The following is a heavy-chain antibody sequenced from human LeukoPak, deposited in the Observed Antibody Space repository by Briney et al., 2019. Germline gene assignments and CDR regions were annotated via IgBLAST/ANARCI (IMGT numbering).Heavy chain of an antibody. V-gene: IGHV3-23*01. D-gene: IGHD6-6*01. CDR3: ARLTYSSSTGYYFDY. CDR2: ISGSGGST. CDR1: GFTFSSYA. Sequence: GGSLRLCCAASGFTFSSYAMSWVRQAPGKGLEWVSTISGSGGSTSYADSVKGRFTISRDNSKNTLYLQMNSLRAEDTAIYYCARLTYSSSTGYYFDYWGQGTLVTVSS. J-gene: IGHJ4*02.